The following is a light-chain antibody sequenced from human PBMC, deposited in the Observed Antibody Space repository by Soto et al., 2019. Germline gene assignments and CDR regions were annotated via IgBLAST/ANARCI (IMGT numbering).Light chain of an antibody. V-gene: IGKV1-39*01. J-gene: IGKJ2*01. CDR3: QQSYSAST. CDR1: QFISNY. Sequence: DIQMTQSPSSLSASVGDRVTFTCRANQFISNYLNWYQQKPGKAPKLLIYAASHLRSGVPSRFSGSASGTDFTLTISRLQPEDFPTYYCQQSYSASTFAQGTRLEIK. CDR2: AAS.